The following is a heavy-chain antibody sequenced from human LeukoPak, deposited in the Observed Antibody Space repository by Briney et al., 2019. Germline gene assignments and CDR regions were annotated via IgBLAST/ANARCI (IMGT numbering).Heavy chain of an antibody. CDR3: ARHLSYGSGSYYNFGY. D-gene: IGHD3-10*01. Sequence: GGSLRLSCAASGFTFSSYEMNWVRQAPGKGLEWVSYISSSGTTIYYADSEKGRFTISRDNARDSLYLQMNSLRAEDTAVYYCARHLSYGSGSYYNFGYWGQGTLVTVSS. CDR1: GFTFSSYE. V-gene: IGHV3-48*03. CDR2: ISSSGTTI. J-gene: IGHJ4*02.